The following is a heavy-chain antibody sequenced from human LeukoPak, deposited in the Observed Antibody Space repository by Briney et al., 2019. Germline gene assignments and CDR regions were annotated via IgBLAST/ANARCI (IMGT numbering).Heavy chain of an antibody. CDR3: AKDQRYYYDSSGYFDY. J-gene: IGHJ4*02. CDR2: ISSSGSTI. V-gene: IGHV3-11*04. CDR1: GFTFSDYY. Sequence: PGGSLRLSCAASGFTFSDYYMSWIRQAPGKGLEWVSYISSSGSTIYYADSVRGRFTISRDNSKNTLYLQMNSLRAEGTAVYYCAKDQRYYYDSSGYFDYWGQGTLVTVSS. D-gene: IGHD3-22*01.